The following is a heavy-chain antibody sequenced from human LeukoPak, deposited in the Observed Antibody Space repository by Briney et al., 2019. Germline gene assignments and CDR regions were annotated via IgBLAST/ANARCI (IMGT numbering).Heavy chain of an antibody. V-gene: IGHV1-2*06. J-gene: IGHJ4*02. CDR1: GYTFIDYY. Sequence: ASVKVSCKASGYTFIDYYIHWVRQAPGQGLEWIGRIHTNSAATKDSENFPGRVTMTRDTSISTAYMELSRVTSDDTAVYYCARDLPSTSNWELDYWGQGTLVTVSS. CDR3: ARDLPSTSNWELDY. CDR2: IHTNSAAT. D-gene: IGHD7-27*01.